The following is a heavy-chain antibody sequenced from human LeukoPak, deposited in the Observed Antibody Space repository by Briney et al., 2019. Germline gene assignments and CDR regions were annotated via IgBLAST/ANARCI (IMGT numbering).Heavy chain of an antibody. J-gene: IGHJ4*02. V-gene: IGHV3-7*03. D-gene: IGHD6-13*01. CDR3: SRARKSSNWEY. CDR2: INQDGSDK. Sequence: GGSLRLFCAASEFTFSSYWMTWVRQAPGKGLEWVANINQDGSDKYYVDSVKGRFTISRDNAKSSLYLQMNSLRAEDTAVYYCSRARKSSNWEYGGQGTLVTVSA. CDR1: EFTFSSYW.